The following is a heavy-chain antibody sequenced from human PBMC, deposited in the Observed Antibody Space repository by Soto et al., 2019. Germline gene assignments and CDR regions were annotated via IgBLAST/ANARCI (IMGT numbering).Heavy chain of an antibody. D-gene: IGHD6-6*01. J-gene: IGHJ5*02. CDR2: IYYSGST. CDR3: ARVKSGIAARPSDP. Sequence: SETLSLTCTVSGGSISSYYCSWIRQPPGKGLEWIGYIYYSGSTNYNPSLKSRVTISVDTSKNQFFLKLSSVTAADTVVYYCARVKSGIAARPSDPRGQRTLVTVSS. CDR1: GGSISSYY. V-gene: IGHV4-59*12.